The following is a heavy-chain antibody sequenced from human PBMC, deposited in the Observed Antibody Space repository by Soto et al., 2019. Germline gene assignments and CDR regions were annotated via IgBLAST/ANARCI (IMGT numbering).Heavy chain of an antibody. V-gene: IGHV3-74*01. CDR1: GFTFRSYW. D-gene: IGHD7-27*01. CDR3: VRASMGTFDD. Sequence: GGSLRLSCAASGFTFRSYWMYWVRQGPEKGLVWASRINTDGSVTNYAEFVKGRFTISRDNAKNTLYLQMNSLTAEDTAVYYCVRASMGTFDDWGQGTVVTVSS. J-gene: IGHJ4*02. CDR2: INTDGSVT.